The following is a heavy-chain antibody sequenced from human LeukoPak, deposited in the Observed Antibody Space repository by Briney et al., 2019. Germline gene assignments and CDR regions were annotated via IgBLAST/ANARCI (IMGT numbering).Heavy chain of an antibody. Sequence: GGSLRLSCAASGFTFSSYWMHWVRQAPGKGLVWVSRINSDGSSRSYADSVKGRFTISRDNAKNTLYQQMNSLRAEDTAVYYCARDLGGDRTFDYWGQGTLVTVSS. CDR2: INSDGSSR. V-gene: IGHV3-74*01. CDR1: GFTFSSYW. J-gene: IGHJ4*02. CDR3: ARDLGGDRTFDY. D-gene: IGHD2-21*02.